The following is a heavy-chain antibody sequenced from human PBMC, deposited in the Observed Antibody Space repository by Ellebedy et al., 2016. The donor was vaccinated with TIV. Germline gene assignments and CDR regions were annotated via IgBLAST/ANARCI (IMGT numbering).Heavy chain of an antibody. D-gene: IGHD6-6*01. CDR1: GFTFSNYA. V-gene: IGHV3-23*01. J-gene: IGHJ4*02. Sequence: GESLKISCAASGFTFSNYAMSWVRQAPGKGLEWVSGISGTGTITDYADSVKGLFTISRDSSKSTLYLQMNSLRAEDTALYYCAKGTLGKGSSCFDYWGRGTQVTVSS. CDR3: AKGTLGKGSSCFDY. CDR2: ISGTGTIT.